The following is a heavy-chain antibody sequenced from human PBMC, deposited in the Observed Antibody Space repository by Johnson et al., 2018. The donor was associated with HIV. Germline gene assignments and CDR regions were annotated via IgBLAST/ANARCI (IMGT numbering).Heavy chain of an antibody. CDR2: ISYDGSNK. D-gene: IGHD6-19*01. J-gene: IGHJ3*02. V-gene: IGHV3-30*03. CDR3: ARDQGGQWLAYDAFDI. CDR1: GFTFSSYG. Sequence: QVQLVESGGGVVQPGRSLRLSCAASGFTFSSYGMHWVRQAPGKGLEWVAVISYDGSNKYYADSVKGRFTISRDNSKNTLYLQMNSLRAEDTAVYYCARDQGGQWLAYDAFDIWGQGTMVTVSS.